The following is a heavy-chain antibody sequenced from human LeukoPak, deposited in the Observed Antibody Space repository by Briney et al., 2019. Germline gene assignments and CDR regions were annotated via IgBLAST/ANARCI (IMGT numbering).Heavy chain of an antibody. V-gene: IGHV3-30*01. CDR2: ISYDGSNK. Sequence: GGSLRLSCAASGFTFSSYAMPWVRRAPGKGLEWVAVISYDGSNKYYADSVKGRFTISRDNSKNTLYLQMNSLRAEDTAVYYCARDARVATISRGHRADYFDYWGQGTLVTVSS. D-gene: IGHD5-12*01. CDR1: GFTFSSYA. CDR3: ARDARVATISRGHRADYFDY. J-gene: IGHJ4*02.